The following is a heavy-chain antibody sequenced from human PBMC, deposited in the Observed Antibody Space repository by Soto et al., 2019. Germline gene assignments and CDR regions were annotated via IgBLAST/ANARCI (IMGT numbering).Heavy chain of an antibody. V-gene: IGHV2-5*02. CDR1: GFSLTTSGVG. J-gene: IGHJ4*02. Sequence: QITLKESGPTLVKPTQTLTLTCTFSGFSLTTSGVGVGWIRQPPGKALEWLALIYWDDDKLYSPSLKNRLTGXKXTXXNPVVLAVTNMDPVDTATYYCAHRPLYCYTSCYDYWGQGTLVTVSS. D-gene: IGHD3-16*02. CDR2: IYWDDDK. CDR3: AHRPLYCYTSCYDY.